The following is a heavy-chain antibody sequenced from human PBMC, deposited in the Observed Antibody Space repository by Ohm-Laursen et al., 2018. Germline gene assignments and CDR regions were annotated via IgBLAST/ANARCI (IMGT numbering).Heavy chain of an antibody. CDR3: ARAVRYQLLSDP. Sequence: ASVKVSCNASGYTFSSYDIIWVRQASGQGPEWMGWMNPNSHNTGYARKFRGRVSMTSDSSISTAYMELYSLTSEDTATCYCARAVRYQLLSDPWGQGTLVTVSS. V-gene: IGHV1-8*01. CDR2: MNPNSHNT. D-gene: IGHD4-23*01. CDR1: GYTFSSYD. J-gene: IGHJ5*02.